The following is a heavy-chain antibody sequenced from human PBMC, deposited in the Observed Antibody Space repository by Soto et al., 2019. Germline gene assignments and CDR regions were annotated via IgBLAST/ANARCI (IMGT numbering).Heavy chain of an antibody. D-gene: IGHD4-17*01. CDR2: MSATDGRP. V-gene: IGHV3-23*01. CDR1: GFSFNDYA. J-gene: IGHJ3*01. Sequence: EVQLLESGGGLVQPGGSLRLSCAASGFSFNDYAMTWVRQAPGKGLERVSSMSATDGRPYYADSVKGRFTISRDTSKNTLYLQMNSVRVEDTAVYYCAKDPNGDYVGGFDFWGQGTMVTV. CDR3: AKDPNGDYVGGFDF.